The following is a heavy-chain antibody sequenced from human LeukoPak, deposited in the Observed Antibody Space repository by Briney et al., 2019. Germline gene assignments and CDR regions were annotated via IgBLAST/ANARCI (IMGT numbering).Heavy chain of an antibody. V-gene: IGHV4/OR15-8*02. CDR3: SRESGAFCPFGY. Sequence: ASLSLSFVVSGRFNTGTNWWGWLRQPPGQNLQWIGEISLAGQTNYNPSLNRRVTMSLDKSSTQPPLCLSSVSAADTATYYCSRESGAFCPFGYWGQGTLVIVSS. CDR1: GRFNTGTNW. CDR2: ISLAGQT. D-gene: IGHD1-26*01. J-gene: IGHJ4*02.